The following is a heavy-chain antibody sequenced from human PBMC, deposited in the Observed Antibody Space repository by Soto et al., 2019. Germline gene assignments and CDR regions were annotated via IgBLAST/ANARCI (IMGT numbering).Heavy chain of an antibody. V-gene: IGHV1-69*01. CDR3: AREEGEGATISGGDYFDY. CDR1: GGTFSSYA. CDR2: IIPIFGTA. J-gene: IGHJ4*02. Sequence: QVQLVQSGAEVKKPGSSVKVSCKASGGTFSSYAISWVRQAPGQGLEWKGGIIPIFGTANYAQKFQGRVTITAEESTSTAYMELSSLRSEETAVYYCAREEGEGATISGGDYFDYLGQGTLVTVSS. D-gene: IGHD1-26*01.